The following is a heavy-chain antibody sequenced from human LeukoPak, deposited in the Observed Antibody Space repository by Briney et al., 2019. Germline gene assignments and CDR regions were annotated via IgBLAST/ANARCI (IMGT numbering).Heavy chain of an antibody. CDR2: IKPSGGST. CDR3: ARSFYGDLHYYYYYMDV. Sequence: ASVKVSCKASGYTFTSYYMHWVRQAPGQGLEWMGIIKPSGGSTSYAQKVQGRVTMTRDMSTSTVYMELNSLRSEDTAVYYCARSFYGDLHYYYYYMDVWGKGTTVTVSS. V-gene: IGHV1-46*04. CDR1: GYTFTSYY. J-gene: IGHJ6*03. D-gene: IGHD4-17*01.